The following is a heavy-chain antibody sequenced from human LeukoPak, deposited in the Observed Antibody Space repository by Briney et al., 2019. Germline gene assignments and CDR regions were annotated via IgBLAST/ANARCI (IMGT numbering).Heavy chain of an antibody. J-gene: IGHJ4*02. CDR3: AKRGELGLTGYFYFDY. D-gene: IGHD3-9*01. CDR2: ISYDGSNK. Sequence: PGGSLRLSCAASGFTFSSYGMHWVRQAPGKGLEWVAVISYDGSNKYYADSVKGRFTISRDNSKNTLYLQMNSLRAEDTAVYYCAKRGELGLTGYFYFDYWGQGTLVIVSS. CDR1: GFTFSSYG. V-gene: IGHV3-30*18.